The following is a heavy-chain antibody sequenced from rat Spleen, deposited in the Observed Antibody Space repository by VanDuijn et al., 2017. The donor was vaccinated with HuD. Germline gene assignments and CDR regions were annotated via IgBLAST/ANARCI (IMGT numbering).Heavy chain of an antibody. J-gene: IGHJ2*01. CDR1: GFTFNNYW. D-gene: IGHD1-12*02. CDR2: ITNTGDNT. CDR3: TTGRDY. Sequence: EVQLVESGGGLVQPGRSLKLSCAASGFTFNNYWMTWIRQAPGKGLEWVASITNTGDNTYYPDSVRGRFTISRDNAKSTLYLHMNSLRSEDTATYCCTTGRDYWGQGVMVTVSS. V-gene: IGHV5-31*01.